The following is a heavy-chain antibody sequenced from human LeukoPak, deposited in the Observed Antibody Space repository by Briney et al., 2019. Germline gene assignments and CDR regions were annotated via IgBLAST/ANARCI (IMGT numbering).Heavy chain of an antibody. CDR3: AREYSSSHYFDY. J-gene: IGHJ4*02. V-gene: IGHV3-21*01. D-gene: IGHD6-6*01. CDR2: ISSSSSYI. CDR1: GFTFSSYS. Sequence: LKISCAASGFTFSSYSMNWVRQAPGKGLEWVSSISSSSSYIYYADSVKGRFTISRDNAKNSLYLQMNSLRAEDTAVYYCAREYSSSHYFDYWGQGTLVTVSS.